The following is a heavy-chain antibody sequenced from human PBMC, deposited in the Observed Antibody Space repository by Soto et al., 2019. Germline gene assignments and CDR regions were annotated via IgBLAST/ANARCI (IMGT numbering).Heavy chain of an antibody. CDR2: ISYDGSNK. CDR3: AKDPVGYCSRGRCLGPDY. J-gene: IGHJ4*02. V-gene: IGHV3-30*18. Sequence: QVQLVESGGGVVQPGRSLRLSCAASGFTFSSYGMHWVRQAPGEGLEWVAVISYDGSNKYYADSVKGRFNISSENSKNTLYLQMNRLRAEDTAVYDCAKDPVGYCSRGRCLGPDYWGQGTLVTVSS. CDR1: GFTFSSYG. D-gene: IGHD2-15*01.